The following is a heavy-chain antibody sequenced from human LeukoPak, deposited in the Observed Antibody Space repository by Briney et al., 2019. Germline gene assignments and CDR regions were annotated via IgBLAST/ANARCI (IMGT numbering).Heavy chain of an antibody. Sequence: PGKSLRLSCAASGFNFSSYGMHWVRQAPGKGLVWVSRISGDGSSTTHADSVKGRFTISRDNAKNTLYLQMNSLRAEDTAVYFCARDQLHCTGGTCYFEYWGQGTLVTVSS. J-gene: IGHJ4*02. CDR1: GFNFSSYG. CDR2: ISGDGSST. V-gene: IGHV3-74*01. CDR3: ARDQLHCTGGTCYFEY. D-gene: IGHD2-8*02.